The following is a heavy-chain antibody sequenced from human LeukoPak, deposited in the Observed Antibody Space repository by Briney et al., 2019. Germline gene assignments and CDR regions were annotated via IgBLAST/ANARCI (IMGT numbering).Heavy chain of an antibody. CDR3: ASHESYGDANWFDP. CDR2: IYYKGST. V-gene: IGHV4-59*08. D-gene: IGHD4-17*01. CDR1: GGSISYYY. J-gene: IGHJ5*02. Sequence: SETLPLTCTVSGGSISYYYWSWIQRPPGKGLEWIGHIYYKGSTNYNPSLKSRATISVDTCKNQFSLKLSSVTAADTAVYYCASHESYGDANWFDPWGQGTLVTVSS.